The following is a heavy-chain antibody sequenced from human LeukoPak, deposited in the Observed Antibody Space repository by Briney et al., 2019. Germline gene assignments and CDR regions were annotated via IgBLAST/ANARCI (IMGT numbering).Heavy chain of an antibody. Sequence: PGGSLRLSCAASGFTFSSYGMHWVRQAPGKGLVWVSRINSDGSSTSYADSVKGRLTISRDNAKNTLYLQMNSLRVEDTAVYYCARGDGYAQRDWGRGTLVTVPS. CDR3: ARGDGYAQRD. D-gene: IGHD5-12*01. CDR1: GFTFSSYG. CDR2: INSDGSST. J-gene: IGHJ4*02. V-gene: IGHV3-74*01.